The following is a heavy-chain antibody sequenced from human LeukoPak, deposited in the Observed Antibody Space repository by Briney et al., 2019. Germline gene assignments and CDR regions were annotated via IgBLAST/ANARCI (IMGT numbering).Heavy chain of an antibody. J-gene: IGHJ4*02. Sequence: PSETLSLTCTVSGGSISSTGYYWGWIRQPPGKGLEWIGSIYYDGSTYDNPSLKSRVTISVDTSKNQFSLKLSSVTAADTAVYYCASTRALGQWLVPFDYWGQGTLVTVSS. V-gene: IGHV4-39*07. D-gene: IGHD6-19*01. CDR1: GGSISSTGYY. CDR2: IYYDGST. CDR3: ASTRALGQWLVPFDY.